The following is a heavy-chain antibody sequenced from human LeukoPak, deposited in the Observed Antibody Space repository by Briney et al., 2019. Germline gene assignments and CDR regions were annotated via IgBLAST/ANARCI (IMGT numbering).Heavy chain of an antibody. J-gene: IGHJ2*01. Sequence: GASVKVSCKASGYTFTTYAISWVRQAPGQGLDWMGWISPYNGNTNYAQKFQGRVTLTTDTSTSTAYMDLRSLRSDDTAVYHCARVALGSWNFDLWGRGTLDTVSS. V-gene: IGHV1-18*01. CDR2: ISPYNGNT. CDR3: ARVALGSWNFDL. CDR1: GYTFTTYA. D-gene: IGHD2-15*01.